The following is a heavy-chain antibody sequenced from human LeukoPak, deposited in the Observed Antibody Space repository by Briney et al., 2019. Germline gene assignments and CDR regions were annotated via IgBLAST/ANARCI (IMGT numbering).Heavy chain of an antibody. CDR3: ARRGGISTAASALNWFDP. Sequence: SETLSLTCTVSGGSISSGYYWGWIRQPPGKGLEWIGSIYHSGSTYYNPSLKSRVTISVDTSKNQFSLKLSSVTAADTAVYYCARRGGISTAASALNWFDPWGQGTLVTVSS. V-gene: IGHV4-38-2*02. D-gene: IGHD2-2*01. CDR1: GGSISSGYY. J-gene: IGHJ5*02. CDR2: IYHSGST.